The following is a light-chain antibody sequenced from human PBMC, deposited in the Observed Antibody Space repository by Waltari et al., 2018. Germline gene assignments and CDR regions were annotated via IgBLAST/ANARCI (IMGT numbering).Light chain of an antibody. CDR2: AAS. J-gene: IGKJ4*01. CDR1: QSVVNH. CDR3: QQYNDWPLT. V-gene: IGKV3-15*01. Sequence: EKVLTQSPVILSVSPGERATLSCRASQSVVNHFAWYQQKPGQAPSLLISAASTRATGIPARFSGSGSGTEFTLTISSLQSEDFAIYHCQQYNDWPLTFGGGTKIEMK.